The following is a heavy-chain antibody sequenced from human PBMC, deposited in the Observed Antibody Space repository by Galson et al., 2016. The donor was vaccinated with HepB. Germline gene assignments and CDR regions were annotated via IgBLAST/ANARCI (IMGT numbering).Heavy chain of an antibody. CDR1: GGSISTSGQY. CDR3: ARDTQRATL. J-gene: IGHJ4*02. V-gene: IGHV4-31*03. D-gene: IGHD5-24*01. Sequence: TLSLTCSVSGGSISTSGQYWSWIRQRPGKGLEWIGYIYYTGSTFYNPSLKSRLKISVDTSKNQFSLNLDSVTAADTAVYYCARDTQRATLWGQGTLVTVSS. CDR2: IYYTGST.